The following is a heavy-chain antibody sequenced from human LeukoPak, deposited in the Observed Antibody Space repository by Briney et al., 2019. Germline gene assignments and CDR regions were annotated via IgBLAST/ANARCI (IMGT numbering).Heavy chain of an antibody. CDR1: GYSFTTYW. D-gene: IGHD2-2*01. V-gene: IGHV5-51*01. CDR2: IYPSDSDT. J-gene: IGHJ5*02. CDR3: ARHGGGYCRSTSCYLFGP. Sequence: GESLKISCKASGYSFTTYWIGWVRQMPGKGLEWMGIIYPSDSDTTYSPSFQGQVTISADKSISTAYLQWSSLKASDTAMYYCARHGGGYCRSTSCYLFGPWGQGTLVTVSS.